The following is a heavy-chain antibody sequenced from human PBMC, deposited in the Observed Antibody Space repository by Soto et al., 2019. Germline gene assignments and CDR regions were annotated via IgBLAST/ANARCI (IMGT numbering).Heavy chain of an antibody. Sequence: GSLRLSCAGSGFTFNKAWMNWVRQAPGKGLEWVGRIKSKTDGETTDYAALVRDRVIISRDDSKNMLYLYVNRLKHEDTAMYYCATQQYSDTSGISLDQSGQRTLVTVSS. CDR3: ATQQYSDTSGISLDQ. CDR2: IKSKTDGETT. D-gene: IGHD3-22*01. CDR1: GFTFNKAW. J-gene: IGHJ4*02. V-gene: IGHV3-15*07.